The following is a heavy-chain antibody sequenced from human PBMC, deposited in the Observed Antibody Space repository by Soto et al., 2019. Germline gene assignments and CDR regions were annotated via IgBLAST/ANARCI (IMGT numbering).Heavy chain of an antibody. CDR1: GYTFTNYA. J-gene: IGHJ4*02. D-gene: IGHD3-22*01. Sequence: QVQLVQSGAEEKKPGASVKVSCKASGYTFTNYAMHWVRQAPGHRLEWMGWINAGNGNTKYSQKFQGRVTITRDTSASTAYMELSSLRSEDTAVYYCARSSGYYVIDDSWGQGTLVTVSS. V-gene: IGHV1-3*05. CDR3: ARSSGYYVIDDS. CDR2: INAGNGNT.